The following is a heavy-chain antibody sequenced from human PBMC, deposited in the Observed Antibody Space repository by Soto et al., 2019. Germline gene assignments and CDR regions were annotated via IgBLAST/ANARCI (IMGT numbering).Heavy chain of an antibody. CDR3: ARLRSWYDDWFDP. J-gene: IGHJ5*02. V-gene: IGHV3-7*01. D-gene: IGHD6-13*01. Sequence: EVQLVESGGGLVQPGGSLRLSCAASGFTFSSYWMSWVRQAPGKGLEWVANIKQDGSEKYYVDSVKGRFTISRDNAKNSLYLQMNSLRAADTAVYYCARLRSWYDDWFDPWGQGTLVTVSS. CDR1: GFTFSSYW. CDR2: IKQDGSEK.